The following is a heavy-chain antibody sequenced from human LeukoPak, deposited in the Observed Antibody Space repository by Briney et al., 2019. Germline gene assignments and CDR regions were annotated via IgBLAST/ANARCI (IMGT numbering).Heavy chain of an antibody. D-gene: IGHD3-9*01. V-gene: IGHV1-24*01. CDR2: SDPEDGET. J-gene: IGHJ3*01. CDR1: GYTLTELS. Sequence: ASVKVSCKVSGYTLTELSMHWVRQAPGKGLEWMGGSDPEDGETIYAQKFQGRVTMTEDTSTDTAYMELRSLTSEDTALYYCARGLRDGLTGNDVLDVWGLGTMVIVTS. CDR3: ARGLRDGLTGNDVLDV.